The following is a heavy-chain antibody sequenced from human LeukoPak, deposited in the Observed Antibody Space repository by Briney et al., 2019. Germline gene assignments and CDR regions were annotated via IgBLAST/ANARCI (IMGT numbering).Heavy chain of an antibody. CDR3: ARTYDSPGYYSPDHYYMDV. Sequence: PSETLSLTCTVSGGSISNYCWSWIRQPAGKGLEWIGHICTSGSTNYNPSLKSRVTMSVDTSNNEFSLKLNSVTAADTAVYYCARTYDSPGYYSPDHYYMDVWGKGTTVTISS. D-gene: IGHD3-22*01. CDR2: ICTSGST. J-gene: IGHJ6*03. CDR1: GGSISNYC. V-gene: IGHV4-4*07.